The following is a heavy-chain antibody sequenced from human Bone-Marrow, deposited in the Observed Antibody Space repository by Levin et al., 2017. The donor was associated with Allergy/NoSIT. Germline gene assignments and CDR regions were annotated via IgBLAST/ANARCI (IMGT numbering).Heavy chain of an antibody. CDR1: GFTFSNYG. CDR2: ISDDGSKK. CDR3: AKTQIPDFYYNSERGVGH. Sequence: PGGSLRLSCAASGFTFSNYGMHWVRQAPGKGLEWVALISDDGSKKYHADSVKGRFTISRDNSNNTAYLQMNSLRAEDTAIYYCAKTQIPDFYYNSERGVGHWGQGTLVTVSS. V-gene: IGHV3-30*18. D-gene: IGHD3-10*01. J-gene: IGHJ4*02.